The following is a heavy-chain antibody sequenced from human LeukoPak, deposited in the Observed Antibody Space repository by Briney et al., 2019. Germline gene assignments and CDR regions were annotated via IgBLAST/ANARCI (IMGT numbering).Heavy chain of an antibody. CDR2: IYSTAST. J-gene: IGHJ4*02. Sequence: SETLSLTCTVSGGSTSSNYWSWIRQPPGMGLEWIGYIYSTASTNYNPSLRSRVSMSIDASKNQFYMKLSSVTAADTAVYYCARRSGSYAPFDYWGQGTLVTVSS. D-gene: IGHD1-26*01. CDR3: ARRSGSYAPFDY. CDR1: GGSTSSNY. V-gene: IGHV4-4*09.